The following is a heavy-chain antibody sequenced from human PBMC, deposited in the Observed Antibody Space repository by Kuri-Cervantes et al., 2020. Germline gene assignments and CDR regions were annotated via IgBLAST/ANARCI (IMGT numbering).Heavy chain of an antibody. V-gene: IGHV3-23*01. Sequence: CAASGFTFSDYYMSWIRQAPGKGLEWVSAISGSGGSTYYADSVKGRFTISRDNSKNALYLQMNSLRAEDTAVYYCAKVSSGYWLFDYWGQGTLVTVSS. CDR2: ISGSGGST. J-gene: IGHJ4*02. D-gene: IGHD3-22*01. CDR1: GFTFSDYY. CDR3: AKVSSGYWLFDY.